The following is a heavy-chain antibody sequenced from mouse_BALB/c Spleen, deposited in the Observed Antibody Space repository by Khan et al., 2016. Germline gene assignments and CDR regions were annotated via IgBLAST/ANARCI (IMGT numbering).Heavy chain of an antibody. J-gene: IGHJ4*01. CDR3: ASSTLSFYAMDY. CDR2: IDPFNGGT. CDR1: GYSFTSYY. D-gene: IGHD1-1*01. V-gene: IGHV1S135*01. Sequence: VQLKESGPELMKPGASVKISCKASGYSFTSYYMHWVKQSHGKSLEWIGYIDPFNGGTSYNQKFKGKATLTVDKSSSTAYMPLSSLTSEDSAVXYCASSTLSFYAMDYWGQGTSVTVSS.